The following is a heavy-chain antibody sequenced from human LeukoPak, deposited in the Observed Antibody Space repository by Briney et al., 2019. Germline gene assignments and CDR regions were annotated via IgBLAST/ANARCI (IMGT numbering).Heavy chain of an antibody. D-gene: IGHD6-13*01. Sequence: GGSLRLSCAASGFTFSSYAMNWVRQAPGKGLEWVSGIRGSGDTTYYADSVKGRRFTFSRDNSKNTLYLQMNSLRAEDTAVYYCARGLAAAGLYFDYWGQGTLVTVSS. CDR1: GFTFSSYA. CDR2: IRGSGDTT. V-gene: IGHV3-23*01. CDR3: ARGLAAAGLYFDY. J-gene: IGHJ4*02.